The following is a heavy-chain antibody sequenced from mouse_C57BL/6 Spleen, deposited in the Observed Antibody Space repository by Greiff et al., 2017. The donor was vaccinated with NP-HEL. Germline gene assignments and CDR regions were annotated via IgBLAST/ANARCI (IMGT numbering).Heavy chain of an antibody. CDR3: ARWGGYDEGYAMDY. CDR1: GYTFTNYW. CDR2: IYPGGGYT. J-gene: IGHJ4*01. V-gene: IGHV1-63*01. Sequence: VQLQQSGAELVRPGTSVKMSCKASGYTFTNYWIGWAKQRPGHGLEWIGDIYPGGGYTNYNEKFKGKATLTADQSSSTAYMQFSSLTSEDSAIYYGARWGGYDEGYAMDYWGQGTSVTVSS. D-gene: IGHD2-2*01.